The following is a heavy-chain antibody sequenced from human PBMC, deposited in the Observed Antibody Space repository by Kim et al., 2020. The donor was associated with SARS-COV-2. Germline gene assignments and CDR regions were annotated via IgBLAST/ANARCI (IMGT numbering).Heavy chain of an antibody. CDR1: GFTFSSYA. CDR3: ARDQFRSGSYFFDY. D-gene: IGHD1-26*01. CDR2: ISYDGSNK. J-gene: IGHJ4*02. Sequence: GGSLRLSCAASGFTFSSYAMHWVRQAPGKGLEWVAVISYDGSNKYYADSVKGRFTISRDNSKNTLYLQMNSLRAEDTAVYYCARDQFRSGSYFFDYWGQGTLVTVSS. V-gene: IGHV3-30-3*01.